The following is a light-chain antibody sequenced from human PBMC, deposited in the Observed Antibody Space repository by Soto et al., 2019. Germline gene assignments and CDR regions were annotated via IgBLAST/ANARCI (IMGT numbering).Light chain of an antibody. CDR3: MQALQTPWT. CDR1: QSLRHSNGFNY. CDR2: LGS. V-gene: IGKV2-28*01. Sequence: DIVMTQSPLSLTATPGEPASISCRSSQSLRHSNGFNYLDWYLQKPGQSPQLLIYLGSNRASGVPDRFSGSGSGTDFTLRISRVEAEDVGIYYCMQALQTPWTFGQGTKVDIK. J-gene: IGKJ1*01.